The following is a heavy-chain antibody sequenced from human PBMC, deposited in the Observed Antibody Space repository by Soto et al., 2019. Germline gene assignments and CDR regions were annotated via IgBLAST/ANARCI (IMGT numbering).Heavy chain of an antibody. Sequence: LSLTCAVYGGSFSGYYWSWIRQPPGKGLEWIGEINHSGSTNYNPSLKSRVTISVDTSKNQFSLKLSSVTAADTAVYYCARGGYCSSTSCQLAHWFDPWGQGTLVTVSS. V-gene: IGHV4-34*01. CDR1: GGSFSGYY. J-gene: IGHJ5*02. CDR2: INHSGST. D-gene: IGHD2-2*01. CDR3: ARGGYCSSTSCQLAHWFDP.